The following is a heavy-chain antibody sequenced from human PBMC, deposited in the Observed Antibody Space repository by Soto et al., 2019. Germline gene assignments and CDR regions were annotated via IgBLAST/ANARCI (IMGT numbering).Heavy chain of an antibody. CDR2: INQDGSEK. J-gene: IGHJ4*02. D-gene: IGHD1-26*01. Sequence: EVHLVESGGGLVQTGGSLRLSCAIFESTVSRDWMNWVRQAPGKGLEWVAHINQDGSEKYYVDSVKGRFTISRDNAKKSLYLQRSRVRPADTAMYYCSGGVGDAFWGQGTLVTVSS. CDR3: SGGVGDAF. CDR1: ESTVSRDW. V-gene: IGHV3-7*04.